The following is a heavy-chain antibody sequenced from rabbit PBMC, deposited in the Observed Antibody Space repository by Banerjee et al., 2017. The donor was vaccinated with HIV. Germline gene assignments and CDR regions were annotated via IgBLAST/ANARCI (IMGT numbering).Heavy chain of an antibody. V-gene: IGHV1S40*01. CDR2: IDAGSSGST. J-gene: IGHJ4*01. Sequence: QSLEESGGDLVKPGASLTLTCTASGFSFSSSCYMCWVRQAPGKGLEWIACIDAGSSGSTYYASWAKGRFTISKTSSTTVTLQMTSLTAADTATYFCARDLTGVTGWNFNLWGPGTLVTVS. CDR3: ARDLTGVTGWNFNL. D-gene: IGHD7-1*01. CDR1: GFSFSSSCY.